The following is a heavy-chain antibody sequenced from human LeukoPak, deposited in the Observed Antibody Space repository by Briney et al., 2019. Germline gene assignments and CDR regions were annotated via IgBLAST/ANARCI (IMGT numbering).Heavy chain of an antibody. Sequence: PSETLSLTCTVSGGSISSYYWSWIRQPPGKGLEWIGYIYYSGSTNYNPSLKSRVTVSVDTSKNQFSLKLSSVTAADTAVYYCARLYTGRRGIAAAGTSAFDIWGQGTMVTVSS. V-gene: IGHV4-59*08. J-gene: IGHJ3*02. CDR1: GGSISSYY. CDR3: ARLYTGRRGIAAAGTSAFDI. CDR2: IYYSGST. D-gene: IGHD6-13*01.